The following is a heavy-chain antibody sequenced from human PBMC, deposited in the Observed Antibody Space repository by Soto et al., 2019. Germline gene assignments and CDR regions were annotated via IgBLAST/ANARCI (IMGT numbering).Heavy chain of an antibody. D-gene: IGHD3-22*01. CDR2: IIPIFGTA. CDR3: ARGYYDSSGYYAPPGYYYYGMDV. CDR1: GGTFSSYA. V-gene: IGHV1-69*13. Sequence: SVKVSCKASGGTFSSYAISWVRQAPGQGLEWMGGIIPIFGTANYAQKFQGRVTITADESTSTAYMELSSLRSEDTAVYYCARGYYDSSGYYAPPGYYYYGMDVWGQGTTVTVSS. J-gene: IGHJ6*02.